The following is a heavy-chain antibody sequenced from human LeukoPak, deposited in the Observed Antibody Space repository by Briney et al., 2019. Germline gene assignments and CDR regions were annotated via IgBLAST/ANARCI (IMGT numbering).Heavy chain of an antibody. CDR3: TTSYDSSGYYGPNWFDP. CDR1: GLTFSGSA. Sequence: GGSRRLSCAASGLTFSGSAMHWVRQASGKGPEWVGRIRSKANSYATAYAASVKGRFTISRDDSKNTAYLQMNSLKTEDTAVYYCTTSYDSSGYYGPNWFDPWGQGTLVTVSS. V-gene: IGHV3-73*01. CDR2: IRSKANSYAT. J-gene: IGHJ5*02. D-gene: IGHD3-22*01.